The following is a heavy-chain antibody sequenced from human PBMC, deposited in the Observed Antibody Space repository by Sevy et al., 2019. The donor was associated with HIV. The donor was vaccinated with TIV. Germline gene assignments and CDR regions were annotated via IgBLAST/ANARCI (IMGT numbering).Heavy chain of an antibody. D-gene: IGHD2-2*01. V-gene: IGHV1-8*01. J-gene: IGHJ6*02. CDR3: ARSIVVVPAAMGYYGMDV. CDR2: MNPNSGNT. Sequence: ASVKVSCKASGYTFTSYDINWVRQVTGQGLEWMGWMNPNSGNTGYAQKFQGRVTMTRNTSISTAYMELSSLRSEDTAVYYCARSIVVVPAAMGYYGMDVWGQGTTVTVSS. CDR1: GYTFTSYD.